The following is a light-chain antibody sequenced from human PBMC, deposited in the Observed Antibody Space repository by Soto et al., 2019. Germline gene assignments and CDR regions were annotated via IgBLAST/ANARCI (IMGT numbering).Light chain of an antibody. CDR2: EVN. Sequence: QSVLTQPASVSGSPGQSITISCTGTSTDVGGYKYVSWYQQHPGTAPKLLIFEVNGRPSGVSDRFSGSKSGNTASLTISGLQAADEAFYYCSSYTTRSTLVFGGGTKVTVL. CDR1: STDVGGYKY. CDR3: SSYTTRSTLV. J-gene: IGLJ2*01. V-gene: IGLV2-14*01.